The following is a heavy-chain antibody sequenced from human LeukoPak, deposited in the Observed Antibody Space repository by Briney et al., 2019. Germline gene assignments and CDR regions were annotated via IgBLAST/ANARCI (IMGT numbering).Heavy chain of an antibody. V-gene: IGHV3-23*01. CDR2: ISSTGGTT. CDR3: AKDLIRDLWFGES. D-gene: IGHD3-10*01. Sequence: GGSLRLSCAASGITFSSYGMSWVRPAPGKGLKWVSSISSTGGTTYYADSVKGRFTISRDNFENTLYLQMNSLRPEDTAVYYCAKDLIRDLWFGESWGQGTLVTVSS. J-gene: IGHJ5*02. CDR1: GITFSSYG.